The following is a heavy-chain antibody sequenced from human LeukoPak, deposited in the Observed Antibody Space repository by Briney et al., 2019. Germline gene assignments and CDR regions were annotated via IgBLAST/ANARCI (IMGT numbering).Heavy chain of an antibody. V-gene: IGHV1-18*01. Sequence: ASVQVSFKASGYSFSIYGITWARQAPGQGLEYLGWISDSDGTTNYAQKVQDRVTMTTDTSTSTAYLELRSLRSEDTAVYYCARCGAAVTTHFSHWGQGTLVTVSS. CDR1: GYSFSIYG. CDR3: ARCGAAVTTHFSH. D-gene: IGHD4-17*01. CDR2: ISDSDGTT. J-gene: IGHJ4*02.